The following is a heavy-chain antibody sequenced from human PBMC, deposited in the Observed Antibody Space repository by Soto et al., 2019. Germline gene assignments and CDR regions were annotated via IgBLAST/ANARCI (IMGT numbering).Heavy chain of an antibody. CDR3: ARGGAMGVDY. J-gene: IGHJ4*02. D-gene: IGHD1-26*01. Sequence: GGSLRLSCAASGFTFSSYGMHWVRQAPGKGLEWVAVIWYDGSNKYYADSVKGRYTISRDNAKNIVFLHVNGLTDEDTAVYYCARGGAMGVDYWGQGTLVTVSS. V-gene: IGHV3-33*01. CDR2: IWYDGSNK. CDR1: GFTFSSYG.